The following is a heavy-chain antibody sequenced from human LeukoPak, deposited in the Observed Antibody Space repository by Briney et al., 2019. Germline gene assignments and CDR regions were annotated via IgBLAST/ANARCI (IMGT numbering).Heavy chain of an antibody. CDR1: GFTFSDCY. V-gene: IGHV3-11*06. J-gene: IGHJ4*02. CDR2: ISSSSSDT. Sequence: GGPLRLTCAASGFTFSDCYRSWIRQAPGKGLQWVAYISSSSSDTNYADSVKGRFTSSRDNAKNSLYLQMNSLRAEDTAVYYCARGSRTIELGDDYWGQGTLVSVSS. CDR3: ARGSRTIELGDDY. D-gene: IGHD5-24*01.